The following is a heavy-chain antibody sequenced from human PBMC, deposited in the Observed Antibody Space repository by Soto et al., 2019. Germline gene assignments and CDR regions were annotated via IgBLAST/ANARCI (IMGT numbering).Heavy chain of an antibody. V-gene: IGHV3-9*01. D-gene: IGHD6-13*01. CDR1: GFTFDDYA. CDR3: VKDESINWYSGHFRH. Sequence: AGGSLRLSCTASGFTFDDYAMHWVRQVPGKGLERVSGINWNSGSIGYGDSVKGRFAISRDNAKNSLHLQMNSLSAEDTAFYYCVKDESINWYSGHFRHWGQGTLVTVSS. J-gene: IGHJ1*01. CDR2: INWNSGSI.